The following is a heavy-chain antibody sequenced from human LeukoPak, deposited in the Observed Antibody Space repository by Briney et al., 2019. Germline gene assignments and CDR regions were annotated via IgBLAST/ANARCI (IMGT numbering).Heavy chain of an antibody. Sequence: ASVKVSCKASGYTFTGYYMHWVRQAPGQGLEWMGWINPNSGGTNYAQKFQGRVTMTRDTSISTAYMELSRLRSDDTAVYCCAAEGRDIVVVPAAMWGQGTLVTVSS. CDR3: AAEGRDIVVVPAAM. V-gene: IGHV1-2*02. J-gene: IGHJ4*02. CDR1: GYTFTGYY. D-gene: IGHD2-2*01. CDR2: INPNSGGT.